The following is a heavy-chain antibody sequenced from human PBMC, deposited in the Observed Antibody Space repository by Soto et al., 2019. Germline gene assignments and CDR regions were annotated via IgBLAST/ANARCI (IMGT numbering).Heavy chain of an antibody. D-gene: IGHD2-8*02. CDR3: VHRPGSEHYY. CDR1: GFSLSTSGVG. J-gene: IGHJ4*02. CDR2: IYWDDDK. Sequence: QITLKESGPTLVKPTQTLTLTCTFSGFSLSTSGVGVGWIRQPPGKALEWLALIYWDDDKRYSPSLKSRLSIPKDTSNNHVVHTTTIMHPVDTAPYYCVHRPGSEHYYLGQGTPVTVSS. V-gene: IGHV2-5*02.